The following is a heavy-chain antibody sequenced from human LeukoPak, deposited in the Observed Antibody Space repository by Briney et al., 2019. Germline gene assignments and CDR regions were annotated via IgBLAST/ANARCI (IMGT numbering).Heavy chain of an antibody. CDR1: GYTFTSYG. D-gene: IGHD6-13*01. J-gene: IGHJ6*03. CDR2: ISAYNGNT. V-gene: IGHV1-18*01. CDR3: ARDGSSSWYYYYMDV. Sequence: GASVRVSCKASGYTFTSYGISWVRQAPGQGLEWMGWISAYNGNTNYAQKLQGRVTMTTDTSTSTAYMELRSLRSDDTAVYYCARDGSSSWYYYYMDVWGKGTTVTISS.